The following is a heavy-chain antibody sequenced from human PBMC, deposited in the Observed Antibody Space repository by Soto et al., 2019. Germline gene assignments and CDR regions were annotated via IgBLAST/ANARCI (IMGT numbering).Heavy chain of an antibody. V-gene: IGHV1-69*01. CDR3: AIITISGIRYRTKDMDV. J-gene: IGHJ6*02. Sequence: QVQLVQSGAEVKKPGSSVKVSCKASGGTFSSYAISWMRQAPGQGLEWMGGIIPIFGTANYAQKFQGRVTITADESTSTAYIELSSLRSEDTAVYYCAIITISGIRYRTKDMDVWGQGTTVTVSS. CDR1: GGTFSSYA. CDR2: IIPIFGTA. D-gene: IGHD3-10*02.